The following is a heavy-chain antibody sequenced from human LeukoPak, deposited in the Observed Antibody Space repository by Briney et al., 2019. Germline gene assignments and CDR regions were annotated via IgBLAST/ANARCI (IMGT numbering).Heavy chain of an antibody. CDR2: INHSGST. CDR1: GGSFSGYY. Sequence: SETQSLTCAVYGGSFSGYYWSWIRQPPGKGLEWIGEINHSGSTNYNPSLKSPLTISVDTSKHRFSLKLSSVTAADTAVYYCARKRTVSDYWGQGTLVTVSS. CDR3: ARKRTVSDY. D-gene: IGHD4-11*01. J-gene: IGHJ4*02. V-gene: IGHV4-34*01.